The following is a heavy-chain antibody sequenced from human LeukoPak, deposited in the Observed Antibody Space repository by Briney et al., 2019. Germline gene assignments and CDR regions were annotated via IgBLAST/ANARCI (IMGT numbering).Heavy chain of an antibody. CDR1: GFSFSYYD. CDR2: ISGSSSHR. CDR3: ARAFPPLRTSAAGDY. Sequence: GGSLRLSCTASGFSFSYYDMNWVRQAPGKGLEWVSPISGSSSHRYYADSAKGRFTISRYNAKNSLYLQMNSLRAEDTAVYYCARAFPPLRTSAAGDYWGQGTLVTVSS. D-gene: IGHD6-25*01. J-gene: IGHJ4*02. V-gene: IGHV3-21*06.